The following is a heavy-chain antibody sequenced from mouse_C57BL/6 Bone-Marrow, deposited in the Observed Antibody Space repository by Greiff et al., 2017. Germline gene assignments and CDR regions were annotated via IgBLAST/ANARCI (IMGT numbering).Heavy chain of an antibody. V-gene: IGHV7-3*01. J-gene: IGHJ1*03. CDR2: ISNKANGYTT. CDR3: ARATMITTWYCDV. CDR1: GFTFTDYY. D-gene: IGHD2-4*01. Sequence: EVMLVESGGGLVQPGGSLSLSCAASGFTFTDYYMSWVRQPPGKALEWLGFISNKANGYTTEYSASVKGRFTISRDNSQSILYLHMNVLRAEDSDTYYCARATMITTWYCDVWGTGTTVTVSS.